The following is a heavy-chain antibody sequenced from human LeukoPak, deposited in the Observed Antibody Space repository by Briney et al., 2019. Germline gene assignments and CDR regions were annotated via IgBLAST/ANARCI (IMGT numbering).Heavy chain of an antibody. V-gene: IGHV3-9*01. J-gene: IGHJ4*02. D-gene: IGHD3-16*01. CDR3: AKGDDYDYVVKWNYFDY. CDR2: ISWNSDSI. Sequence: PGGSLRLSCAASGFTFDDYAMHWVRQAPGKGLEWVSGISWNSDSIAYADSVTGRFTISRDNAKNSLYLQMNSLRAEDTALYYCAKGDDYDYVVKWNYFDYWGQGTLVTVSS. CDR1: GFTFDDYA.